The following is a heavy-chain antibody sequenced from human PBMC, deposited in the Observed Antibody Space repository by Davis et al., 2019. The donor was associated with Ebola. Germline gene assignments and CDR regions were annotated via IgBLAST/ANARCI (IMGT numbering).Heavy chain of an antibody. CDR2: INPHNGNT. J-gene: IGHJ4*02. D-gene: IGHD1-26*01. CDR3: SVGGQDGGFDY. CDR1: GYTFTSYG. Sequence: AASVKVSCKASGYTFTSYGITWVRQAPGQGLEWMGWINPHNGNTNYAQNVQGRVTMTTDTSSDTAYMELRSLRSEDTAVYYCSVGGQDGGFDYWGQGTLVPVSS. V-gene: IGHV1-18*04.